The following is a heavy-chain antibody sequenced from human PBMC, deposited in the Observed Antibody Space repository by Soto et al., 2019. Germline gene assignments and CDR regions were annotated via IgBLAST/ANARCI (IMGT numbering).Heavy chain of an antibody. CDR3: AKDLGNGHGYPIFDS. CDR1: GFSISNFV. CDR2: IRGSGDTT. Sequence: GGSLRLSCAASGFSISNFVMSWVRQAPGKGLEWISMIRGSGDTTYYADSVQGRFTISRDHSENTLLLQMNSLRAEDTAIYYCAKDLGNGHGYPIFDSWGQGTLVTVSS. J-gene: IGHJ4*02. V-gene: IGHV3-23*01. D-gene: IGHD2-8*01.